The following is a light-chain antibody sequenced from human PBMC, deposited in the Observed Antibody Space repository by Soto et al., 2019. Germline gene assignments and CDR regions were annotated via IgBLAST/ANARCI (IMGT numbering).Light chain of an antibody. CDR1: SSDVGSYNL. CDR2: EDS. CDR3: SSDAGSSPFVV. Sequence: QAVVTQPASVSGSPGQSITISCTGTSSDVGSYNLVSWYQQHPGKAPKLIIYEDSKRPSGVSNSFSGSKSVNTASLTISGLQAEDEADYFCSSDAGSSPFVVVGGGTKVTVL. J-gene: IGLJ2*01. V-gene: IGLV2-23*02.